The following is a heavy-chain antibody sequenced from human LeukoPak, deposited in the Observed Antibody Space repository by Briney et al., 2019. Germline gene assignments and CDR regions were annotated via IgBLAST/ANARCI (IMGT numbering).Heavy chain of an antibody. V-gene: IGHV4-59*08. CDR1: GASISSYY. J-gene: IGHJ6*03. CDR2: IYYSGST. CDR3: ARHDVGYSYGLVRYYYYYMDV. Sequence: SETLSLTCSVSGASISSYYWSWIRQPPGKGLEWIGYIYYSGSTNYNPSLKSRVTISVDTSKNQFSLRLRSVTAADTAVYYCARHDVGYSYGLVRYYYYYMDVWGKGTTVTVSS. D-gene: IGHD5-18*01.